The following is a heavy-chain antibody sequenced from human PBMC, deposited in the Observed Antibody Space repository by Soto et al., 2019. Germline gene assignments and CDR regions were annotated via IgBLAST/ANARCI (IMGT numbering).Heavy chain of an antibody. Sequence: GASVKVSCKASGFTFSKSAMQWVRQARGQGLEWMGWISAYNGNTNYAQKLQGRVTMTTDTSTSTAYMELRSLRSDDTAVYYCARAPKGAAAGHLDYWGQGTLVTVSS. CDR2: ISAYNGNT. CDR1: GFTFSKSA. CDR3: ARAPKGAAAGHLDY. V-gene: IGHV1-18*01. J-gene: IGHJ4*02. D-gene: IGHD6-13*01.